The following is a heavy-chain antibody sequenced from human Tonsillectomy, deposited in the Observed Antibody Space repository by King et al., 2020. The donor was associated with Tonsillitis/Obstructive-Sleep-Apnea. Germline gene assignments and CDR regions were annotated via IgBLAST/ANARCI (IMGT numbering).Heavy chain of an antibody. Sequence: VQLVESGGYFVQPGGSLRLSCAASGFTFRSYSMNWVRQAPGKGLEWVSYIVVSSSTIDYADSVKGRFTISRDNAKNSRYLQMNSLRDEDTAMYYCARARGYCSSTSCPIGAFDIWGQGTMVTVSS. CDR2: IVVSSSTI. D-gene: IGHD2-2*01. V-gene: IGHV3-48*02. J-gene: IGHJ3*02. CDR3: ARARGYCSSTSCPIGAFDI. CDR1: GFTFRSYS.